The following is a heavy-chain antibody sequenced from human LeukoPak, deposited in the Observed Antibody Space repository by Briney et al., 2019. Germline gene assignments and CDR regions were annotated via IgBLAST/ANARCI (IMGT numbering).Heavy chain of an antibody. J-gene: IGHJ4*02. CDR1: GFTFSSYG. CDR2: ISNDGSNK. Sequence: GGSLRLSCAASGFTFSSYGMHWVRQAPGKGLEWVAVISNDGSNKHYGDSVKGRFTISRDNSKNTLYLQMNSLRAEDTAVYYCARMVYGDFDYWGQGTLVAVSS. V-gene: IGHV3-30*03. CDR3: ARMVYGDFDY. D-gene: IGHD4-17*01.